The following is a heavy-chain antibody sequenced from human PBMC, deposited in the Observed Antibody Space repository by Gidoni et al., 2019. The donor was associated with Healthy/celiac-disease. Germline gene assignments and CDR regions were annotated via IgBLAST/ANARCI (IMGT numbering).Heavy chain of an antibody. CDR2: LNWNGGSR. CDR3: ARQYSGAFDI. D-gene: IGHD3-10*01. CDR1: GFTFDDYG. Sequence: EVQLVESWGGVVRLGGSLRLSCPASGFTFDDYGMSWVSQGPGKGLGWVSGLNWNGGSRAYADSVEGRFTISRDNAKNSLYLQMNSLRAEDTALYYCARQYSGAFDIWSQGTMVTVSS. J-gene: IGHJ3*02. V-gene: IGHV3-20*04.